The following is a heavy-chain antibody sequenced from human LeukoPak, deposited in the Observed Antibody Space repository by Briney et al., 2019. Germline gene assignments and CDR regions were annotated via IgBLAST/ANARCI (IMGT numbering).Heavy chain of an antibody. CDR1: GGSIRTSSYY. V-gene: IGHV4-39*07. J-gene: IGHJ4*02. Sequence: SETLSLTCTVSGGSIRTSSYYWGWIRQPPGKGREWIGSIYYSGSIYSNGSLKSQVTISVETSKNQFSLKLSSVTAADTAMYYCSGVRAAAGPYYFDYWGRGTLVTVSS. D-gene: IGHD6-13*01. CDR3: SGVRAAAGPYYFDY. CDR2: IYYSGSI.